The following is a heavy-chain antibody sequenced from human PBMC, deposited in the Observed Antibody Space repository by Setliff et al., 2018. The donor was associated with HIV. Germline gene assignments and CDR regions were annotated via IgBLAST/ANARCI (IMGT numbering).Heavy chain of an antibody. Sequence: PGGSLRLSCAASGFTFSKYWMSWVRQAPGKGLEWVASVNPDGSEASSVGSMKGRFTVSRDNSKNSLYLQMNSLRVEDTAVYYCARDYLYYNLYNGSPVYGMDVWGQGTTVTSP. J-gene: IGHJ6*02. CDR3: ARDYLYYNLYNGSPVYGMDV. D-gene: IGHD3-3*01. V-gene: IGHV3-7*01. CDR1: GFTFSKYW. CDR2: VNPDGSEA.